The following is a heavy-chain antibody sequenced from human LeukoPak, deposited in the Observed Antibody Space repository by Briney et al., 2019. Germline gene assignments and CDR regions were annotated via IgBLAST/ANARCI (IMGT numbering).Heavy chain of an antibody. CDR3: ARATSPYYDILTGYPVYAFDI. Sequence: GGSPRLSCAASGFTFSSYSMNWVRQAPGKGLEWVSSISSSSSYIYYADSVKGRFTISRDNAKNSLYLQMNSLRAEDTAVYYCARATSPYYDILTGYPVYAFDIWGQGTMVTVSS. CDR2: ISSSSSYI. V-gene: IGHV3-21*01. J-gene: IGHJ3*02. CDR1: GFTFSSYS. D-gene: IGHD3-9*01.